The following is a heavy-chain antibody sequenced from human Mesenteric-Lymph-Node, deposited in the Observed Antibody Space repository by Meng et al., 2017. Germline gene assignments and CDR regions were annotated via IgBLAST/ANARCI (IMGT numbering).Heavy chain of an antibody. D-gene: IGHD3/OR15-3a*01. CDR1: GFTFTNNA. CDR2: ISHTGSTI. V-gene: IGHV3-30*07. Sequence: GGSLRLSCATSGFTFTNNAFHWVRQAPGKGLEWVAVISHTGSTIYYAASVKGRFTISRDNSKNTLYLQMNSLRAEDTAVYYCARGTGLDCVDPWGQGTLVTVSS. J-gene: IGHJ5*02. CDR3: ARGTGLDCVDP.